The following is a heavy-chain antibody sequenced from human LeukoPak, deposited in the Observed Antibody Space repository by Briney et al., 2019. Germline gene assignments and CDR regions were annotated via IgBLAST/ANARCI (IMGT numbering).Heavy chain of an antibody. CDR3: ARVSPGVGYCSSTSCYWFDP. CDR1: GYTFTNYG. Sequence: ASVKVSCKHSGYTFTNYGISWVRQAPGQGLEWMGWISAHIRNKHNPQKIQGRVTMATDTSTSTAYMELRSLRSDDTAVYYCARVSPGVGYCSSTSCYWFDPWGQGTLVTVSS. CDR2: ISAHIRNK. V-gene: IGHV1-18*04. D-gene: IGHD2-2*01. J-gene: IGHJ5*02.